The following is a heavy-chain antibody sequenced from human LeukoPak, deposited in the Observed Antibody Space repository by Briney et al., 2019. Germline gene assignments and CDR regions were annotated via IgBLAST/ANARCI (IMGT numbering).Heavy chain of an antibody. Sequence: GASVKVSCKASGYTFTSYDINWVRQATGQGLEWMGWINPNSGGTNYAQKFQGWVTMTRDTSISTAYMELSRLRSDDTAVYYCARGSSGSYYKWVPDYWGQGTLVTVSS. CDR1: GYTFTSYD. CDR3: ARGSSGSYYKWVPDY. CDR2: INPNSGGT. J-gene: IGHJ4*02. V-gene: IGHV1-2*04. D-gene: IGHD1-26*01.